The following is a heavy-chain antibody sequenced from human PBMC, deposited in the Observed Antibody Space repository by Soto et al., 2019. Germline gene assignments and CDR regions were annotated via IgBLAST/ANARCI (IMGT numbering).Heavy chain of an antibody. CDR2: ISYDGSNK. CDR3: ATGGRLRIGGPYYFDY. Sequence: GGSLRLSCAASGFTFGSYAMHWVRQAPGKGLEWVAVISYDGSNKYYADSVKGRFTISRDNSKNTLYLQMNSLRAEDTAVYYCATGGRLRIGGPYYFDYWGQGTLVTVSS. CDR1: GFTFGSYA. V-gene: IGHV3-30-3*01. D-gene: IGHD2-15*01. J-gene: IGHJ4*02.